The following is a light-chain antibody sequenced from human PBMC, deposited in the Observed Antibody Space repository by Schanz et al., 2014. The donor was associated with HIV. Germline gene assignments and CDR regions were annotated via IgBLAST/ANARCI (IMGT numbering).Light chain of an antibody. Sequence: EIMMTQSPATLSVSPGERATLSCRASQSVSTNLAWYQLKPGQAPRLLFYGASTRATGVPARFSGSGSGTEFTLTISSLQSEDFATYYCQQSYSTPRHTFGQGTKLEIK. V-gene: IGKV3-15*01. CDR2: GAS. CDR1: QSVSTN. J-gene: IGKJ2*01. CDR3: QQSYSTPRHT.